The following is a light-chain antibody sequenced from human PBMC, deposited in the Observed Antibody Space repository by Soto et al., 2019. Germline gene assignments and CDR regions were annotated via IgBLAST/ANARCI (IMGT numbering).Light chain of an antibody. J-gene: IGKJ5*01. CDR3: QQYNSYPLT. CDR2: GAS. Sequence: ETVLTQSPGTLSLSPGDRATLSCRASQSLSGNYLAWYQQKPGQAPRLLIYGASTRATGIPARFSGSGSWTEFTLTISNLQSEDFAVYYCQQYNSYPLTFGQGTRLEIK. CDR1: QSLSGN. V-gene: IGKV3-15*01.